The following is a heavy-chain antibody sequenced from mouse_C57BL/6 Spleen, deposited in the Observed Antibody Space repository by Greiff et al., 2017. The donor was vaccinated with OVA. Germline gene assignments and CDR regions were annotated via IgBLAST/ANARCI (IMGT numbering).Heavy chain of an antibody. CDR1: GYTFTDYN. CDR2: INPNNGGT. J-gene: IGHJ3*01. CDR3: ARSWILGGAWFAY. D-gene: IGHD1-1*01. Sequence: EVKLQESGPELVKPGASVKMSCKASGYTFTDYNMHWVKQSPGKSLEWIGYINPNNGGTSYNQKFKGKATLTVTKSSSTAYMELRSLTSEDSAVYYCARSWILGGAWFAYWGQGTLVTVSA. V-gene: IGHV1-22*01.